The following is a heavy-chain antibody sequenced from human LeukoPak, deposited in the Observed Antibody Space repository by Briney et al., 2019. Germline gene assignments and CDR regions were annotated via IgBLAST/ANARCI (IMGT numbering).Heavy chain of an antibody. D-gene: IGHD4-17*01. CDR1: GFTFSSYA. CDR3: APRPTVTIDY. V-gene: IGHV3-23*01. CDR2: ISGSGGST. Sequence: GGSLRLSCAASGFTFSSYAMTWVRQAPGKGLEWVSSISGSGGSTNYADSVKGRFTISRDNSQNTLYLQMNSLRAGDTAVYYCAPRPTVTIDYWGQGTLVTVFS. J-gene: IGHJ4*02.